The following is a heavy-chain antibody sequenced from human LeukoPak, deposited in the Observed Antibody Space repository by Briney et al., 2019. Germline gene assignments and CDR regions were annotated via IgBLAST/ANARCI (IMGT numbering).Heavy chain of an antibody. D-gene: IGHD5-24*01. J-gene: IGHJ3*02. CDR1: GGTFSSYA. V-gene: IGHV1-69*05. CDR2: IIPIFGTA. Sequence: ASVKVSCKASGGTFSSYAISWVRQAPGQGLEWMGGIIPIFGTANYAQKFQGRVTITRDTSISTAYMEVSSLTSEDTAVYYCARNYLGLGIWGQGTMVTVSS. CDR3: ARNYLGLGI.